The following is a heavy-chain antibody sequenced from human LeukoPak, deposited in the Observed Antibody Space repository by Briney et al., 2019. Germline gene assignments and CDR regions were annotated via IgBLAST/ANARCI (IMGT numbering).Heavy chain of an antibody. CDR1: GYTFTGYY. J-gene: IGHJ4*02. CDR3: ARDRGLYYDSWGY. CDR2: INPNSGGT. V-gene: IGHV1-2*02. Sequence: ASVKVSCKASGYTFTGYYMHWVRQAPGQGLEWMGWINPNSGGTNYAQKFQGRVTMTRDTSISTAYMELSRLRSDDTAVYYCARDRGLYYDSWGYWGQGTLVTVSS. D-gene: IGHD3-22*01.